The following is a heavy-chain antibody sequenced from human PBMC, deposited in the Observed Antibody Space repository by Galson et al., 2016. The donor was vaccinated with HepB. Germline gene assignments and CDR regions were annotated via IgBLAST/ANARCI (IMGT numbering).Heavy chain of an antibody. D-gene: IGHD3-10*01. CDR2: ISGSGGTT. CDR1: GFTFSNYA. V-gene: IGHV3-23*01. Sequence: SLRLSCAASGFTFSNYAMSWVRQAPGKGLECVSAISGSGGTTFYADSVKGRFTISRDNSKNTLYLQMNSLRAEDTAVYYCAKDGYYGSGSALYGMDVWGQGTTVTVSS. CDR3: AKDGYYGSGSALYGMDV. J-gene: IGHJ6*02.